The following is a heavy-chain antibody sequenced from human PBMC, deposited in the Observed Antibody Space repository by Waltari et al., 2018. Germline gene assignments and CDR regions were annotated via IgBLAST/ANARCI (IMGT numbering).Heavy chain of an antibody. CDR1: GYTFTSYD. Sequence: QVQLVQSGAEVKKPGASVKVSCKASGYTFTSYDIHWVRQATGQGLEWMGWMNPNSGNTGYAQKFQGRVTMTRNTSISTAYMELSSLRSEDTAVYYCARGGKVLLWFGEATSAFDIWGQGTMVTVSS. J-gene: IGHJ3*02. V-gene: IGHV1-8*01. CDR2: MNPNSGNT. CDR3: ARGGKVLLWFGEATSAFDI. D-gene: IGHD3-10*01.